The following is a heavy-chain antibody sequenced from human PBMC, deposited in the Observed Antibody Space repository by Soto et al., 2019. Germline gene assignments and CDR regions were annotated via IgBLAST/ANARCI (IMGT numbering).Heavy chain of an antibody. D-gene: IGHD3-22*01. V-gene: IGHV1-69*06. CDR3: ARVNXYXXSGXVSD. CDR2: IIPIFGTA. Sequence: QVQLVQSGAEVKKPGSSVKVSCKASGGTFSSYVISWVRXXPGXXLXWMGGIIPIFGTANYAQKFQGRVTTTADKSTSTAYMELSSLRSEDTAVYYCARVNXYXXSGXVSDWGQGTLVTVSS. CDR1: GGTFSSYV. J-gene: IGHJ4*02.